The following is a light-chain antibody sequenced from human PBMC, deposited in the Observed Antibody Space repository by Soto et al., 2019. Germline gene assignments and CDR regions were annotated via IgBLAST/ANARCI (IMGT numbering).Light chain of an antibody. CDR1: QSISSY. V-gene: IGKV1-39*01. CDR3: QQSYSTPRT. Sequence: DIQMNQSPSSLSASVGDRVTITCRASQSISSYLNWYQQKPGKAPKLLIYAASSLQSGVPSRFSGSGSGTDFTLTISSLQPEDFATYYFQQSYSTPRTFGHGTRLEIK. J-gene: IGKJ5*01. CDR2: AAS.